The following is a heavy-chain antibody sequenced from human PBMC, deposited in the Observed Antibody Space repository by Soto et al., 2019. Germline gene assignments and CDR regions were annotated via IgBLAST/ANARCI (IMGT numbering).Heavy chain of an antibody. V-gene: IGHV3-30-3*01. CDR2: ISYDGSNK. J-gene: IGHJ4*02. CDR1: GFTFTSYA. D-gene: IGHD3-3*01. CDR3: ARDKRDLRFLEWSYYFDY. Sequence: QVQLVESGGGVVQPGRSLRLSCAASGFTFTSYAMHWVRQAPGKGLEWVAVISYDGSNKYYADSVKGRFTISRDNSKNTLYLQMNSLRAEDTAVYYGARDKRDLRFLEWSYYFDYWGQGTLVTVSS.